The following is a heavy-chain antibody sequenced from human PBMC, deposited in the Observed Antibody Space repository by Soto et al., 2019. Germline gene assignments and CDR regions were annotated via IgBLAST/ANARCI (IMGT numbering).Heavy chain of an antibody. CDR2: FDPEDGET. D-gene: IGHD6-19*01. CDR1: GYTLTELS. Sequence: ASVKVSCKVSGYTLTELSMHWVRQAPGKGLEWMGGFDPEDGETIYAQKFQGRVTMTEDTSTGTVYMELRSLRSEDTAVYYCARDQWLKVPAVVGDKFDSWGQGTLVTVSS. V-gene: IGHV1-24*01. J-gene: IGHJ5*01. CDR3: ARDQWLKVPAVVGDKFDS.